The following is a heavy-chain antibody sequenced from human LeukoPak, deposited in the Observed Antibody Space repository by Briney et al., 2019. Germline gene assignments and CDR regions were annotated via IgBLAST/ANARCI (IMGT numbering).Heavy chain of an antibody. D-gene: IGHD3-22*01. V-gene: IGHV3-21*01. CDR1: GLTFSSYS. CDR2: ISSSSSYI. CDR3: ARESGYYDSSGYYLGPRPLTF. J-gene: IGHJ4*02. Sequence: PGGSLILSCAASGLTFSSYSMKWVRQAPGKGLGWVSSISSSSSYIYYADSVKGQFTISRDNAKNSPYQQMSTLRAEDTAVYYCARESGYYDSSGYYLGPRPLTFWGQGTLVTVSS.